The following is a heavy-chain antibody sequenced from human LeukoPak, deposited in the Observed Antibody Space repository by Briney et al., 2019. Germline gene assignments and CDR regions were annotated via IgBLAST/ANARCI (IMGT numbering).Heavy chain of an antibody. CDR2: ISGAGGST. Sequence: GGSLRLSWAASGFTFSSHAMNWVRQAPGKGLEWVSAISGAGGSTYYAASVQGRFTISRDNSKNMLYLQMNSLSAEDTAIYYCTKDWSTYSSSSYFDSWGQGTLVTVSS. CDR1: GFTFSSHA. J-gene: IGHJ4*02. D-gene: IGHD6-13*01. CDR3: TKDWSTYSSSSYFDS. V-gene: IGHV3-23*01.